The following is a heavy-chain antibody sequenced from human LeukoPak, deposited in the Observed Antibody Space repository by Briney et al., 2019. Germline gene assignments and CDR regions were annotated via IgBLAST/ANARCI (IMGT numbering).Heavy chain of an antibody. CDR1: GFTFSNHG. D-gene: IGHD2-15*01. CDR2: ISPRGGGT. V-gene: IGHV3-23*01. J-gene: IGHJ4*02. CDR3: ARDVEFNFDY. Sequence: PGGSLRLSCAASGFTFSNHGMNWVRQAPGKGLEWLSGISPRGGGTYYADSVKGRFTISRGDSKNTLSLQMNSLRAEDTAVYYCARDVEFNFDYWGQGTLVTVSS.